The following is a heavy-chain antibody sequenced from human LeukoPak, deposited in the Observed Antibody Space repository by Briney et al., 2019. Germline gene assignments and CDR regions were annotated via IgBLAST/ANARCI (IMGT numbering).Heavy chain of an antibody. V-gene: IGHV3-7*01. CDR1: GFTFSDNW. Sequence: GGSLILSCAASGFTFSDNWMSWVRQAPGKGLEWVANIKGDGSEKYYVDSVKGRFTISRDNTKNSLYLQMNSLRADDTATYYCARDDFSGSYCDWGQGTLVTVSS. D-gene: IGHD1-26*01. CDR3: ARDDFSGSYCD. CDR2: IKGDGSEK. J-gene: IGHJ4*02.